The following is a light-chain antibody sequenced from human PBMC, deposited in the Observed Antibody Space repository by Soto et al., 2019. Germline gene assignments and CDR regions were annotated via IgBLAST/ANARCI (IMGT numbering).Light chain of an antibody. CDR1: QSISSS. J-gene: IGKJ1*01. Sequence: VVTKSPATLTVSTGDTATLSCRASQSISSSLAWYQQKPGQPPRLLIYGASTRATGVPAGFSGSGSGTEFTLTISSLQAEDVAVYYCQHYYDSSHPFGQGTKVDIK. CDR2: GAS. CDR3: QHYYDSSHP. V-gene: IGKV3-15*01.